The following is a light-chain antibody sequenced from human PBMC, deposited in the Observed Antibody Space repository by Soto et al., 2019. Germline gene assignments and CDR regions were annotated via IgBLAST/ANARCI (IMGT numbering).Light chain of an antibody. CDR1: QSVGTN. V-gene: IGKV3-15*01. Sequence: DIVMTQSPCTLSVSPGERATLSCRASQSVGTNLAWYQQKPGQAPRLLIYGASTRASGIPARFSGSGSGTDFTLTISSLQSEDFAVYYCQQLNYWPRITFGQGTRLEIK. CDR2: GAS. J-gene: IGKJ5*01. CDR3: QQLNYWPRIT.